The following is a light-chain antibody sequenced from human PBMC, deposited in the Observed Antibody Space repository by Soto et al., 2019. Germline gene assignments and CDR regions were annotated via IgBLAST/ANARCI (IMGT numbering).Light chain of an antibody. CDR2: DVS. CDR3: CSYAGSYTWV. V-gene: IGLV2-11*01. J-gene: IGLJ3*02. CDR1: SSDVGGYNY. Sequence: QSALTQPRSVSGSPGQSVTISCTGTSSDVGGYNYVSWYQQHPGKAPKLMIYDVSKRPSGVPDSFSGSKSGNTASLTISGIQAEDEADYYCCSYAGSYTWVFGGGTKLTVL.